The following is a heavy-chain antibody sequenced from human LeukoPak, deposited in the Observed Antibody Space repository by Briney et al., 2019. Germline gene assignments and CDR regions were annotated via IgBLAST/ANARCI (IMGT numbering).Heavy chain of an antibody. CDR3: VKLQPNTGQWAFDI. CDR2: ISNGGST. D-gene: IGHD1-1*01. V-gene: IGHV4-59*01. J-gene: IGHJ3*02. CDR1: GASISSLY. Sequence: PSETLALTCTVSGASISSLYWSWVRQPPGESLEWIGYISNGGSTNYNPSLKSRVTISVDTSQSQLSLKVNSVTAADTAVYYCVKLQPNTGQWAFDIWGQGTMVSVSS.